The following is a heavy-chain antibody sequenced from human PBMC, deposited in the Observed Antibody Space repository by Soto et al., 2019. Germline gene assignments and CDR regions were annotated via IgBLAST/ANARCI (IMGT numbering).Heavy chain of an antibody. D-gene: IGHD6-13*01. CDR3: ARSIAAAGFYYYYGMDV. CDR1: GGSISSYY. CDR2: IYYSGST. Sequence: PSETLSLTCTVSGGSISSYYWSWIRQPPGKGLEWIGYIYYSGSTNCNPSLKSRVTISVDTSKNQFSLKLSSVTAADTAVYYCARSIAAAGFYYYYGMDVWGQGTTVTVSS. V-gene: IGHV4-59*01. J-gene: IGHJ6*02.